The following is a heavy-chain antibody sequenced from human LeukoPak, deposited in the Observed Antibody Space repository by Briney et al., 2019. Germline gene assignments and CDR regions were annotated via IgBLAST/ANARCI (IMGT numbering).Heavy chain of an antibody. CDR1: GFNFRAYW. J-gene: IGHJ3*02. Sequence: GGSLRLSCTTSGFNFRAYWMAWVRQAPGKGLEWVSAISGSGGSTYYADSVKGRFTISRDNSKNTLYLQMNSLRAEDTAVYYCAKDQGHIVVVTGAFDIWGQGTMVTVSS. D-gene: IGHD2-21*02. CDR3: AKDQGHIVVVTGAFDI. CDR2: ISGSGGST. V-gene: IGHV3-23*01.